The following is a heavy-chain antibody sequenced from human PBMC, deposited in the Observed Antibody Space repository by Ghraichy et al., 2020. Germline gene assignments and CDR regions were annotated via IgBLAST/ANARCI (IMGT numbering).Heavy chain of an antibody. J-gene: IGHJ4*02. V-gene: IGHV3-21*01. CDR2: ISSSTSYI. CDR3: ARDDYYDRSGSGDYFDY. CDR1: GFTFGSYS. Sequence: LSLTCAASGFTFGSYSMNWVRQAPGKGLEWVSSISSSTSYIYYADSVKGRFTISRDNAKNSLYLQMNSLRAEDTAVYYCARDDYYDRSGSGDYFDYWGQGTLVTVSS. D-gene: IGHD3-22*01.